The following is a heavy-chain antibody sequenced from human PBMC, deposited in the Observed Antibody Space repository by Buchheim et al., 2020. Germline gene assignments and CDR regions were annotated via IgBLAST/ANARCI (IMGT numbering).Heavy chain of an antibody. CDR1: GFTFSTYG. CDR2: ISGSGDNT. CDR3: AKDRRYSYGLHGGNYYGMDV. V-gene: IGHV3-23*01. Sequence: EVQLLESGGDLVQPGGSLRLSCAASGFTFSTYGMSWVRQAPGKGLEWVSVISGSGDNTYYADSVKGRFTISRDNSKNTLYLQMNSLRAEDTAVYYCAKDRRYSYGLHGGNYYGMDVWGQGTT. D-gene: IGHD5-18*01. J-gene: IGHJ6*02.